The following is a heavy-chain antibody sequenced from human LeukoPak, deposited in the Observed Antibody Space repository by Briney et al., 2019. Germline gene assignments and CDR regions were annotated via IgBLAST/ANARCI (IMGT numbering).Heavy chain of an antibody. J-gene: IGHJ4*02. D-gene: IGHD5-12*01. CDR2: IYYSGIT. V-gene: IGHV4-59*01. Sequence: SETLSLTCTVSGGSISSFYGSWIRQPPGKGLQWIGYIYYSGITRYNPSLKSRVTISVDTSKNQFSLKLSSVTAADTAVYYCASGGYSGYAFDYWGQGILVTVSS. CDR3: ASGGYSGYAFDY. CDR1: GGSISSFY.